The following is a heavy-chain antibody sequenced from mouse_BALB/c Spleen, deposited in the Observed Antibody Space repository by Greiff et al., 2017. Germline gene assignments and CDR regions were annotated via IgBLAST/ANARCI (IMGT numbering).Heavy chain of an antibody. CDR2: IYPGDGDT. CDR3: ARGSLRVVTPLDY. CDR1: GYTFTSYW. D-gene: IGHD1-1*01. Sequence: VQLQESGAELARPGASVKLSCKASGYTFTSYWMQWVKQRPGQGLEWIGAIYPGDGDTRYTQKFKGKATLTADKSSSTAYMQLSSLASEDSAVYYCARGSLRVVTPLDYWGQGTTLTVSS. J-gene: IGHJ2*01. V-gene: IGHV1-87*01.